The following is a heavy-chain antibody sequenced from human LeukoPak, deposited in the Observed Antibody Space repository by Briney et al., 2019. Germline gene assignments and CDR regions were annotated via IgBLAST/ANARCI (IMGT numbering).Heavy chain of an antibody. V-gene: IGHV3-53*01. CDR1: GFTVSSNY. Sequence: GKSLRLSCAASGFTVSSNYMSWVRQAPGKGLEWVSVIYSGGSTYYADSVKGRFTISRDNAKNTVYLQMNSLRAEDTAVYYCARGASIMARFDPWGQGTLVTVSS. CDR2: IYSGGST. D-gene: IGHD3-16*01. J-gene: IGHJ5*02. CDR3: ARGASIMARFDP.